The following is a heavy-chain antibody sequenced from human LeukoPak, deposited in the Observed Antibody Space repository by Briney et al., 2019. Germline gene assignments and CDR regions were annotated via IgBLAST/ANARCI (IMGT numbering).Heavy chain of an antibody. CDR1: GGSISSYY. CDR2: IYTSGST. V-gene: IGHV4-4*07. J-gene: IGHJ5*02. Sequence: SETLSLTCTVSGGSISSYYWSWIRQPAGKGLEWIGRIYTSGSTNYNPSLKSRATMSVDTSKNQFPLKLSSVTAADTAVYYCARHEYSGSYYGLSWFDPWGQGTLVTVSS. CDR3: ARHEYSGSYYGLSWFDP. D-gene: IGHD1-26*01.